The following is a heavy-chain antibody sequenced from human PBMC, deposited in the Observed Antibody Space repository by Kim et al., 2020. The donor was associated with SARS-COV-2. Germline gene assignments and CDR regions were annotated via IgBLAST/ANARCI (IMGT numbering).Heavy chain of an antibody. D-gene: IGHD3-3*01. CDR1: GFTFGDYA. V-gene: IGHV3-49*03. Sequence: GGSLRLSCTASGFTFGDYAMSWFRQAPGKGLEWVGFIRSKAYGGTTEYAASVKGRFTISRDDSKSIAYLQMNSLKTEDTAVYYCTRDHDRYYDFWSGYSNGFDYWGQGTLVTVSS. CDR3: TRDHDRYYDFWSGYSNGFDY. CDR2: IRSKAYGGTT. J-gene: IGHJ4*02.